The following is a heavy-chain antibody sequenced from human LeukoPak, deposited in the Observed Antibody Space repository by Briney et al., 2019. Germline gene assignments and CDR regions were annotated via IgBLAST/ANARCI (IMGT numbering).Heavy chain of an antibody. Sequence: GASVKVSCKASGYTFTSYGISWVRQAPGQGLEWMGWISAYNGNTNYAQKLLGRVTMTTDTSTSTAYMELRSLRSDDTAVYYCARDTETYDYVWGSYRYFDYWGQGTLVTVSS. CDR1: GYTFTSYG. V-gene: IGHV1-18*01. CDR2: ISAYNGNT. CDR3: ARDTETYDYVWGSYRYFDY. D-gene: IGHD3-16*02. J-gene: IGHJ4*02.